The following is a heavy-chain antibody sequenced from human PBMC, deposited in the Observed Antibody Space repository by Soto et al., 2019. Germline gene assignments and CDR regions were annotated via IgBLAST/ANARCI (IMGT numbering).Heavy chain of an antibody. Sequence: PSETLSLTCTVSGGSISSYYWSWIRQPPGKGLEWIGYIYYSGSTNYNPSLKSRVTISVDTSKNQFSLKLSSVTAADTAVYYCARYIVAPYYYYGMDVWGQGTTVTVSS. CDR3: ARYIVAPYYYYGMDV. CDR1: GGSISSYY. CDR2: IYYSGST. D-gene: IGHD5-12*01. J-gene: IGHJ6*02. V-gene: IGHV4-59*01.